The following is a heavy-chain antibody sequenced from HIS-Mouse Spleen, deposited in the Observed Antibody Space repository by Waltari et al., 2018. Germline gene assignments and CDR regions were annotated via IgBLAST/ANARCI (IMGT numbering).Heavy chain of an antibody. CDR1: GFPLSSHG. CDR3: AKVSGYSGYETAFDI. Sequence: QVQLVESGGGVVQPGRSLRLSCAASGFPLSSHGMPRLRQAPGKGLEGVAVISYDGSNKYYADSVKGRFTISRDNSKNTLYLQMNSLRAEDTAVYYCAKVSGYSGYETAFDIWGQGTMVTVSS. CDR2: ISYDGSNK. V-gene: IGHV3-30*18. J-gene: IGHJ3*02. D-gene: IGHD5-12*01.